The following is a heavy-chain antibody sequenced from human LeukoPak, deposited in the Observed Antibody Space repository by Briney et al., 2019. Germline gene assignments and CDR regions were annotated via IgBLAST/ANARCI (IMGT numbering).Heavy chain of an antibody. Sequence: SETLSLTCAVYGGSFSGYYWSWIRQPPGKGLEWIGEINHSGSTNYNPSLKSRVTISVDTSKNQFSLKLSSVTAADTAVYYCARIDFWSGYYSFDYWGRGTLVTVSS. CDR3: ARIDFWSGYYSFDY. CDR2: INHSGST. V-gene: IGHV4-34*01. D-gene: IGHD3-3*01. CDR1: GGSFSGYY. J-gene: IGHJ4*02.